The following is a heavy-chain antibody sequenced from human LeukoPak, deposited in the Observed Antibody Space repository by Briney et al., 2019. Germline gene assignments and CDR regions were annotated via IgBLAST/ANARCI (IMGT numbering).Heavy chain of an antibody. CDR2: IIPIFGTA. D-gene: IGHD3-10*01. Sequence: GASVKVSCKASGGTFSSYAISWVRQAPGQGLEWMGGIIPIFGTANYAQKFQGRVTITADESTSTAYMELSSLGSEDTAVYYCARDYYGSGSYAYWGQGTLVTVSS. J-gene: IGHJ4*02. CDR1: GGTFSSYA. CDR3: ARDYYGSGSYAY. V-gene: IGHV1-69*13.